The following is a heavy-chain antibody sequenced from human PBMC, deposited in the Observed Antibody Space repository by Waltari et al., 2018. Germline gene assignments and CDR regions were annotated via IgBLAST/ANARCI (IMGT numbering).Heavy chain of an antibody. D-gene: IGHD5-12*01. V-gene: IGHV3-23*03. CDR1: GFTFSSSA. J-gene: IGHJ3*02. CDR2: IYSGGST. Sequence: EVQLLESGGGLVQPGGSLRLSCAASGFTFSSSAMSWVRQAPGKGLEWVSVIYSGGSTYYAASVKGRFTISRDNSKNTLYLQMNSLRAEDTAVYYCAKDKGGYSGYDAFDIWGQGTMVTVSS. CDR3: AKDKGGYSGYDAFDI.